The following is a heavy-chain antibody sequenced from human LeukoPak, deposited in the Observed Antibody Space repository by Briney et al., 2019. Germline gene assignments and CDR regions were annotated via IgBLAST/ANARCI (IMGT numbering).Heavy chain of an antibody. CDR1: GLIVSSNY. Sequence: GGSLRLSCAASGLIVSSNYMSWVRQAPGKGLEWVAMIWYDGSNTYYADSVKGRFTISRDNSKNTLFLQMDSLRAEDTAVYYCARDRSTTHFDYWGQGTLVTVSS. CDR3: ARDRSTTHFDY. CDR2: IWYDGSNT. J-gene: IGHJ4*02. D-gene: IGHD5/OR15-5a*01. V-gene: IGHV3-33*08.